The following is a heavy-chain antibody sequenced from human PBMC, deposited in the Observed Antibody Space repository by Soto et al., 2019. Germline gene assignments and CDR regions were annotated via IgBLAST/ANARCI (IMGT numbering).Heavy chain of an antibody. D-gene: IGHD3-10*01. J-gene: IGHJ4*02. CDR2: IYSGGST. CDR3: ARGPGGFGDFSLDY. V-gene: IGHV4-4*07. Sequence: QVQLQESGPGLVKPSETLSLSCGVSGGSISQYYWSWIRQPARKELEWIGRIYSGGSTNYNPLLESRVTMSVDTSKNKFSLKLSSVTAADTAVYYCARGPGGFGDFSLDYWGQGTLVTVSS. CDR1: GGSISQYY.